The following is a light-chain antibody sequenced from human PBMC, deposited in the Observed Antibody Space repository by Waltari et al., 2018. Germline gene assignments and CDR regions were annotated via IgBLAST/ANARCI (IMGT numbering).Light chain of an antibody. CDR1: QSVSRA. CDR3: QHYLRLPVT. V-gene: IGKV3-20*01. J-gene: IGKJ1*01. CDR2: GAS. Sequence: EIVLTQSPGTLSLSLGERATVSCRASQSVSRALAWYQQKPGQAPRLLIYGASTRATGIPDRFSGSGSGTDFSLTISRLEPDGFAVYFCQHYLRLPVTFGQGTTVEI.